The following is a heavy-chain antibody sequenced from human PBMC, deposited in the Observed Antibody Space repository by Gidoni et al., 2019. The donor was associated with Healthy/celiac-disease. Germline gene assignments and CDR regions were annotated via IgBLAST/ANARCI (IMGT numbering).Heavy chain of an antibody. D-gene: IGHD5-18*01. V-gene: IGHV3-30-3*01. J-gene: IGHJ4*02. CDR1: GFTFSSYA. CDR3: ARDVDTAMGPADY. CDR2: ISYDGSNK. Sequence: QVQLVESGGGMVQPGRSLRLSCAASGFTFSSYAMHWVRQAPGKGLEWVAVISYDGSNKYYADSVKGRFTISRDKSKNTLYLQMNSLRAEDTAVYYCARDVDTAMGPADYWGQGTLVTVSS.